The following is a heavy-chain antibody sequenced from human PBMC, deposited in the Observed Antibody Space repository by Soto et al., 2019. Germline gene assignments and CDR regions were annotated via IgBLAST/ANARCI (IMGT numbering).Heavy chain of an antibody. D-gene: IGHD2-15*01. J-gene: IGHJ5*02. CDR3: ARDGSCCCGSCYSIAPRFVL. V-gene: IGHV1-3*01. CDR2: INAGNGNT. Sequence: GASVKVSCKASGYTFTSYAMNWVRQAPGQRLEWMGWINAGNGNTKYSQKFQGRVTITRDTSASTAYMELSSLRSEDTAVYYGARDGSCCCGSCYSIAPRFVLWCQGTLVTGAS. CDR1: GYTFTSYA.